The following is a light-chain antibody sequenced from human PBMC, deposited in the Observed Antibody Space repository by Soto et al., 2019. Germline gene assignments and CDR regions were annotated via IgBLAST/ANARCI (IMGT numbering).Light chain of an antibody. J-gene: IGKJ5*01. Sequence: EIVLTQSPATLSLSPGERATLSCRASQSVGSYLAWYQQKPGQAPRLLIYDASTRATGIPARFSGSGSGTDFTLAISSLEPEDFAVYYCQQRSNWPPITFGQGIRLEIK. CDR2: DAS. CDR3: QQRSNWPPIT. V-gene: IGKV3-11*01. CDR1: QSVGSY.